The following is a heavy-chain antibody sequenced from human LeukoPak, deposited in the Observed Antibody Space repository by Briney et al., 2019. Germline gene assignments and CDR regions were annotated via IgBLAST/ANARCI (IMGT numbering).Heavy chain of an antibody. CDR3: ARSYSGYDVGY. V-gene: IGHV3-23*01. Sequence: PGGSLRLSCAASGFSFSSYAMSWVRQPPGKGLEWVSSFSGGGGDTYYADSVKGRFTISRHNSKNTLYLQMNSLRAEDTAVYYCARSYSGYDVGYWGQGTLVTVSS. J-gene: IGHJ4*02. CDR2: FSGGGGDT. D-gene: IGHD5-12*01. CDR1: GFSFSSYA.